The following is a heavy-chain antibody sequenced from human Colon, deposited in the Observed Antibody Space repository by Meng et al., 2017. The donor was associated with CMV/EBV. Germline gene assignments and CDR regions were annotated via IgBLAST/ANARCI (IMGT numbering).Heavy chain of an antibody. CDR1: GFTFSLHE. J-gene: IGHJ4*02. V-gene: IGHV3-48*03. D-gene: IGHD1-7*01. CDR3: VRDQSKGPTNWNYEYYFDH. Sequence: GGSLRLSCVASGFTFSLHEMHWVRQAPGKGLEWLSYITSSGSTKSYADSVKGRFTISRDNAKTSLYLQMDSLTADDTAVYYCVRDQSKGPTNWNYEYYFDHWGQGALVTVSS. CDR2: ITSSGSTK.